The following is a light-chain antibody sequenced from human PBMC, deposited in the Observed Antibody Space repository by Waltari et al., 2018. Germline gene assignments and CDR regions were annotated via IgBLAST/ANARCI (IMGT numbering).Light chain of an antibody. CDR2: EFH. V-gene: IGLV2-14*01. Sequence: QSALTQPASVSGSPGQSITISCTGTDNDIGDYDFVSWYQHHPGTAPKLIISEFHNRPSGVSIRFSGSKSCNTASLTISGLQAEDQADYYCSSYTSSNTVSVIFGGGTKLIVL. J-gene: IGLJ2*01. CDR3: SSYTSSNTVSVI. CDR1: DNDIGDYDF.